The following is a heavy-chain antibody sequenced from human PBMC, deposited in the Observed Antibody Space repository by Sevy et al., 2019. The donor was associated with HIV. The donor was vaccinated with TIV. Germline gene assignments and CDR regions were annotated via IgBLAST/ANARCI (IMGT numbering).Heavy chain of an antibody. V-gene: IGHV3-9*01. Sequence: QLGGPLRLSCAASGFRFEDYGMHWVRRAPGKGLEWVSGIGWNSGSVGYAVSVKGRFTISRDNAKNLLYLQMNSLTSEDTALYYCAKDLLPYGSGSYPLDYWGQGTVVTVSS. CDR3: AKDLLPYGSGSYPLDY. J-gene: IGHJ4*02. CDR2: IGWNSGSV. CDR1: GFRFEDYG. D-gene: IGHD3-10*01.